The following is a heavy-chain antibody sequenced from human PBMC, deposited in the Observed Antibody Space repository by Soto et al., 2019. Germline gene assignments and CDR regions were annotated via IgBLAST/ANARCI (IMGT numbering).Heavy chain of an antibody. CDR3: ARPSRDGYDAFDI. D-gene: IGHD5-12*01. CDR1: GYSIIIGYY. J-gene: IGHJ3*02. V-gene: IGHV4-38-2*01. CDR2: IYHSGST. Sequence: SEPLSLTCSVSGYSIIIGYYWGWILHPPGKGLEWIGSIYHSGSTYYNPSLKSRVTISVDTSKNQFSLKLSSVTAADTAVYYCARPSRDGYDAFDIWGQGKMVTVSS.